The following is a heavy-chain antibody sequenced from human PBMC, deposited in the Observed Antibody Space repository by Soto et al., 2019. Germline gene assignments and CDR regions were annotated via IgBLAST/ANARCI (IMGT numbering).Heavy chain of an antibody. CDR1: GYTFFSFW. J-gene: IGHJ4*02. CDR2: IDPGDSSA. CDR3: ARRYCSRADCYSVS. V-gene: IGHV5-10-1*01. Sequence: PGESLKISCHGSGYTFFSFWIVWVRQVPGKGLEWVGRIDPGDSSATYSPTFQGHVTISADRSTRSAYLQWRSLRASDTAIYFCARRYCSRADCYSVSWCQGILVTASS. D-gene: IGHD2-2*01.